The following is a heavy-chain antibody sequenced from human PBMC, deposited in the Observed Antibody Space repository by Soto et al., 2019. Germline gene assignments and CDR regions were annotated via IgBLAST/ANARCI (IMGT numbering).Heavy chain of an antibody. Sequence: PSETLSLTCTVSGGSVSSGSFYWSWIRQPPGKGLEWIGFIYNNRSFNYNPSLKSRVTISVDTSKHQFSLKLSSVTAADTAVYYCARAPLGYSSSHYFDLWGQGALVTVSS. V-gene: IGHV4-61*01. CDR3: ARAPLGYSSSHYFDL. CDR1: GGSVSSGSFY. D-gene: IGHD6-6*01. J-gene: IGHJ4*02. CDR2: IYNNRSF.